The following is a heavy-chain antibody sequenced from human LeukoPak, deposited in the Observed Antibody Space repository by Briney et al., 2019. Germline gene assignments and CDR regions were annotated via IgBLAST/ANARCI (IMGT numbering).Heavy chain of an antibody. V-gene: IGHV3-9*01. CDR3: AKDTGGPSHRRSRVYYYYYYGMDV. J-gene: IGHJ6*02. CDR1: GFTFDDYA. Sequence: QPGRSLRLSCAASGFTFDDYAMHWVRQAPGKGLEWVSGISWNSGSIGYADSVKGRFTISRDNAKNSLYLQMNSLRAEDTALYYCAKDTGGPSHRRSRVYYYYYYGMDVWGQGTTVTVSS. D-gene: IGHD7-27*01. CDR2: ISWNSGSI.